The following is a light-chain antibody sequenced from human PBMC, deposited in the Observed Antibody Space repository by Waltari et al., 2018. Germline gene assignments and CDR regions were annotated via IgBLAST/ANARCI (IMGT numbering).Light chain of an antibody. V-gene: IGLV2-23*02. J-gene: IGLJ1*01. CDR2: EVS. Sequence: QPALTQPAPVSGPPGPSITLPCTGTSSDAGNYNVVSWYQQYPGKAPKFIIYEVSEGPSGVSNRFSGSKSGNTASLTISGLQAEDEADYYCCSYAGGTTYVFGTGTKVTVL. CDR1: SSDAGNYNV. CDR3: CSYAGGTTYV.